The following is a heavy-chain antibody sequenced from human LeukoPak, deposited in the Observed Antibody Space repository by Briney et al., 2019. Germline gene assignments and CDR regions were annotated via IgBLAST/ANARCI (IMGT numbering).Heavy chain of an antibody. D-gene: IGHD2-15*01. J-gene: IGHJ5*02. CDR3: ARGRIVVVVAATPNWFDP. Sequence: SETLSLTCAVYGGSFSGYSWSWSRQPPGKGLEWIGEINHSGSTNYNPSLKSRVTISVDTSKNQFSLKLSSVTAADTAVYYCARGRIVVVVAATPNWFDPWGQGTLVTVSS. V-gene: IGHV4-34*01. CDR2: INHSGST. CDR1: GGSFSGYS.